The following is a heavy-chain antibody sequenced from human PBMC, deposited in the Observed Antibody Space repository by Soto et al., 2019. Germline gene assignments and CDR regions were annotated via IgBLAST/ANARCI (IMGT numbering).Heavy chain of an antibody. CDR2: IWYDGGKQ. J-gene: IGHJ4*02. CDR3: ARDGVSLCFIPSELDY. Sequence: QVQLVESGGGVVQPGRALRLSCAASGFTFSSYGMHWVRQAPGKGLEWVALIWYDGGKQYYADSVKGRFTISRANSKNTLFLEMNSLRPEDTAVYYCARDGVSLCFIPSELDYWGQGTLVTVSS. V-gene: IGHV3-33*01. D-gene: IGHD3-10*02. CDR1: GFTFSSYG.